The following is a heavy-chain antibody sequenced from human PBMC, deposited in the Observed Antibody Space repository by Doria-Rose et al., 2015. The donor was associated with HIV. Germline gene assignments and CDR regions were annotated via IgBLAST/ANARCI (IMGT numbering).Heavy chain of an antibody. CDR3: ARIKSSRWYHKYYLDF. Sequence: QVTLRESGPVLVKPAETLTLTCTVSGVSLSSPGMGVSWIRQPPGKALEWLANIFSDDERSYETSPKSRLTISRGTSKSQVVLTMTDMDPVDTATYYCARIKSSRWYHKYYLDFWGQGTLVIVSA. V-gene: IGHV2-26*01. CDR2: IFSDDER. CDR1: GVSLSSPGMG. J-gene: IGHJ4*02. D-gene: IGHD6-13*01.